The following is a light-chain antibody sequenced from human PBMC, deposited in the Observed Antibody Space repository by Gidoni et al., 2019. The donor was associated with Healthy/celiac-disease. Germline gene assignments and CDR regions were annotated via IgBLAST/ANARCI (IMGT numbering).Light chain of an antibody. CDR1: QSINSY. Sequence: DIQMTQSPSSLSASVGDRVTITCRASQSINSYLNWYQQNPGKAPKLLIYAASRLQSGVPSRFSGSGSGTYFTLTIISLQPEDFATYYCQPSYSTPWTFGQXTKVEIK. CDR2: AAS. V-gene: IGKV1-39*01. J-gene: IGKJ1*01. CDR3: QPSYSTPWT.